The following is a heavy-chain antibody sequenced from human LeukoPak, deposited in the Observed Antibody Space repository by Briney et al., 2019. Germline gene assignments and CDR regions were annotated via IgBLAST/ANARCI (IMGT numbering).Heavy chain of an antibody. Sequence: PGGTLRLSCAASGFTFSSYGMIWVRQPPGKGLEWVSSIFPSGGEIHYADSVRGRFTISRDNSKSILSLQMNSLRAEDTAVYYCARGPSGYHNTGGQGTLVTVSS. CDR3: ARGPSGYHNT. V-gene: IGHV3-23*01. CDR1: GFTFSSYG. D-gene: IGHD5-12*01. J-gene: IGHJ4*02. CDR2: IFPSGGEI.